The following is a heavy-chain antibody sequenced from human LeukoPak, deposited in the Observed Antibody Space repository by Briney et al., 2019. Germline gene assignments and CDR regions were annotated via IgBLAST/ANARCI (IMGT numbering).Heavy chain of an antibody. D-gene: IGHD3-22*01. CDR2: ISYDGSNK. J-gene: IGHJ4*02. CDR1: GFTFSSYA. Sequence: GRSLRLSCAASGFTFSSYAMHWVRQAPGKGLEWVAVISYDGSNKYYADSVKGRFTISRDNSKNTLYLQMNSLRAEDTAVYYCARVRRSDSSGYYPPFDYWGQGTLVTVSS. CDR3: ARVRRSDSSGYYPPFDY. V-gene: IGHV3-30*04.